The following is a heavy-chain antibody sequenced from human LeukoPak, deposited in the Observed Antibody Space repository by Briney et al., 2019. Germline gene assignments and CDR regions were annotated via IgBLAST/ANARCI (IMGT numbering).Heavy chain of an antibody. Sequence: GESLQIYCKGSGYSFTSYWIGWVRQMPAKGLDWMGIIYPGDSDTRYSPSFQGQVTISADKSISTAYLQWSSLKASDTAMYYCARRGVRYCSSTSCSASDAFDIWGQGTMVTVSS. CDR3: ARRGVRYCSSTSCSASDAFDI. D-gene: IGHD2-2*01. V-gene: IGHV5-51*01. J-gene: IGHJ3*02. CDR2: IYPGDSDT. CDR1: GYSFTSYW.